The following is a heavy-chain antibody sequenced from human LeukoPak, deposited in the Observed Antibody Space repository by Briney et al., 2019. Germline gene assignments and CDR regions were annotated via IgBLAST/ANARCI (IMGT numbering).Heavy chain of an antibody. CDR3: ARDPEMYSGSYDSDP. J-gene: IGHJ5*02. CDR2: IYSGGST. D-gene: IGHD1-26*01. Sequence: GGALRLSCAASGFTVRSNYMSWGRQAPGEGLGWGSVIYSGGSTYYADSVKGRFTISRDNSKNTLYLQMNSLRAEDTAVYYCARDPEMYSGSYDSDPWGQGTLVAVSS. V-gene: IGHV3-66*01. CDR1: GFTVRSNY.